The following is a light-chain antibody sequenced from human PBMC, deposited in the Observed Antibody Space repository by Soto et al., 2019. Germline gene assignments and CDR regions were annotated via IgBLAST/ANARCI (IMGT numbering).Light chain of an antibody. Sequence: DIQLTQSPSTLSASVGDRVTLTCRASQSLNSRLAWYQQRPGKAPKLLIYDASTLESGVPSRFSGSGSGTKFTLTISSLQPDDFATYYCQEYNSYSGTFGQGTKVDIK. CDR1: QSLNSR. V-gene: IGKV1-5*01. CDR2: DAS. J-gene: IGKJ1*01. CDR3: QEYNSYSGT.